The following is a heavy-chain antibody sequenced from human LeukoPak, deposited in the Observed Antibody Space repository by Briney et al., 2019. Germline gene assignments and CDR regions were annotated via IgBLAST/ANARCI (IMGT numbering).Heavy chain of an antibody. V-gene: IGHV3-23*01. D-gene: IGHD3-22*01. J-gene: IGHJ3*02. Sequence: GGSLRLSCAASGFTFSSYAMNWLRDAPGKGREGGSVISGSGGSTDYADSVKGRFTISRDNSKNTLFLQMNSLRAEDTAVYYCARKYYYESSGSDAFDIWGQGTMVTVSS. CDR2: ISGSGGST. CDR1: GFTFSSYA. CDR3: ARKYYYESSGSDAFDI.